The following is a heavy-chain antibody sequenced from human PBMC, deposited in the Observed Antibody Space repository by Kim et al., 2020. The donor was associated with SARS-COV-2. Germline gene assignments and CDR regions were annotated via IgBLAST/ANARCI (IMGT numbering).Heavy chain of an antibody. Sequence: GGSLRLSCAASGFTFSSYGMHWVRQAPGKGLEWVAVISYDGSNKYYEDSVKGRFTISRDNSKNTLYLQMNSLRAEDTAVYYCAKAGYSPESNYFDYWGQGTLVTVSS. CDR2: ISYDGSNK. V-gene: IGHV3-30*18. D-gene: IGHD3-9*01. J-gene: IGHJ4*02. CDR3: AKAGYSPESNYFDY. CDR1: GFTFSSYG.